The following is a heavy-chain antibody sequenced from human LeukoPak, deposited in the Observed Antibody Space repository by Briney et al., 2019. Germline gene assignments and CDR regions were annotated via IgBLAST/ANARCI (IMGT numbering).Heavy chain of an antibody. CDR1: GFTFINAW. D-gene: IGHD2/OR15-2a*01. CDR2: IKSDGTT. Sequence: GGSLRLSCGTSGFTFINAWLSWVRQAPGKGLEWVGRIKSDGTTDYAAPVKGRFTISRDVSKATLYLQMNSLKTEDTAIYYCTTVSHFYLGGQGTLVTVSS. V-gene: IGHV3-15*01. CDR3: TTVSHFYL. J-gene: IGHJ4*02.